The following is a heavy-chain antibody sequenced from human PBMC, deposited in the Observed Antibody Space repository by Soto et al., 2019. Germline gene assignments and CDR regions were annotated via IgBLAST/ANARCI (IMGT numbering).Heavy chain of an antibody. J-gene: IGHJ5*02. V-gene: IGHV4-34*01. Sequence: QVHLQQWGAGLLKPSETLSLTCAVYGGSFSDTYWNWFRQPPGKGLAGIGEINHNTNPIYNPSLTSRVTISVHTSKHPFSLTLTSVTAAATAVEYCARGVRLFRGSFDPWGQGTLVTVSS. CDR2: INHNTNP. D-gene: IGHD3-10*02. CDR1: GGSFSDTY. CDR3: ARGVRLFRGSFDP.